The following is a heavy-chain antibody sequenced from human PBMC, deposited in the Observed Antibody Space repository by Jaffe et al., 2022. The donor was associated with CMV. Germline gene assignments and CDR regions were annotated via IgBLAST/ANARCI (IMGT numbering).Heavy chain of an antibody. CDR3: AKEVSTGSSWAPLFDN. D-gene: IGHD1-1*01. CDR2: ISYDGSDK. Sequence: QVQLVESGGGVVQPGRSLRLSCAASGFIFSTYGIHWVRQAPGKGLEWVAFISYDGSDKLYGDSVKGRFTISRDNSKNMLDLQMNSLRPEDTAVYYCAKEVSTGSSWAPLFDNWGQGTLVTVSS. J-gene: IGHJ4*02. V-gene: IGHV3-30*18. CDR1: GFIFSTYG.